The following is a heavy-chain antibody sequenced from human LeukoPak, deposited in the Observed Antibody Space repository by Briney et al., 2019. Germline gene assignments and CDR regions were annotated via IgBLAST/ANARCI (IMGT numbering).Heavy chain of an antibody. D-gene: IGHD4-11*01. CDR2: VDPEGGET. CDR3: ATDAYSGLLDY. V-gene: IGHV1-69-2*01. Sequence: GASVKVSCKVSGYTFTDYYMHWVQQAPGKGLEGMGLVDPEGGETIYAEKFQGRVTITADTSTATAYLEMSSLRSEDTAVYYCATDAYSGLLDYWGQGTLVTVSS. CDR1: GYTFTDYY. J-gene: IGHJ4*02.